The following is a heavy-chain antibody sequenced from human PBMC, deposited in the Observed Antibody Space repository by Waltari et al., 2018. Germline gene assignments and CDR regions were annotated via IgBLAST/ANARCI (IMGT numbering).Heavy chain of an antibody. V-gene: IGHV4-30-2*01. J-gene: IGHJ6*03. CDR1: GGSISSGGYS. D-gene: IGHD2-15*01. Sequence: QLQLQESGSGLVKPSQTLSLTCAVSGGSISSGGYSWSWIRQPPGKGLEWIGYIYHSGSTYHNPSLKSRVTISVDRSKNQFSLKLSSVTAADTAVYYCARAPHCSGGSCYSQGDYMDVWGKGTTVTVSS. CDR3: ARAPHCSGGSCYSQGDYMDV. CDR2: IYHSGST.